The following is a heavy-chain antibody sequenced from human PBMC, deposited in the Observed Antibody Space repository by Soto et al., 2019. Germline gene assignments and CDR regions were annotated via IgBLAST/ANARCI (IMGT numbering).Heavy chain of an antibody. V-gene: IGHV1-18*04. CDR3: ARVRGSSGYINWFDP. CDR2: ISAYNGNT. Sequence: QVQLVQSGAEVKKPGASVKVSCKASGYTFTSYGISWVRQAPGQGLEWMGWISAYNGNTNYAQKLQGRVTMTTDTSTSTAYRELRSMRSDDTAVYYCARVRGSSGYINWFDPWGQGTLVTVSS. CDR1: GYTFTSYG. J-gene: IGHJ5*02. D-gene: IGHD3-22*01.